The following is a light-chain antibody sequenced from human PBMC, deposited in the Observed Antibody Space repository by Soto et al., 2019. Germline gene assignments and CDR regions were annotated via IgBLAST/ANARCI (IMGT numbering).Light chain of an antibody. J-gene: IGKJ4*01. CDR1: QSLLHSNGYNY. CDR2: LGS. CDR3: MQALQTPRLT. Sequence: DIVMTQSPLSLPVTPGEPDSISCRSSQSLLHSNGYNYLDWYLQKPGQSPQLLIYLGSNRASGVPDRFSGSGSGTDFTLKISRVEAEDVGVYYCMQALQTPRLTFGGGTTVDIK. V-gene: IGKV2-28*01.